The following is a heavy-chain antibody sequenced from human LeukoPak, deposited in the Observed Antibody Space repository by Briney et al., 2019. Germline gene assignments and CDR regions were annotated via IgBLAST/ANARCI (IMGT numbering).Heavy chain of an antibody. J-gene: IGHJ4*02. CDR3: ARSRGVGFGELFH. D-gene: IGHD3-10*01. Sequence: GGSLRLSCAASGFTFSSYSMNWVRQAPGKGLEWVSSISSSSSYIYYADSVKGRFTISRDNAKNSLYLQMNSLRAEDTAVYYCARSRGVGFGELFHWGQGTLVTVSS. CDR2: ISSSSSYI. V-gene: IGHV3-21*01. CDR1: GFTFSSYS.